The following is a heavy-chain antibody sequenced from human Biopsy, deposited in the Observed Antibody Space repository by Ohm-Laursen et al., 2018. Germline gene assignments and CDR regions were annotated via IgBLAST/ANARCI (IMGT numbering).Heavy chain of an antibody. V-gene: IGHV1-24*01. CDR2: FAPENGKT. Sequence: GASVKVSCKASGYNFTGYYMHWVRQAPRRGLEWMGGFAPENGKTIYAQKFQGRVTMTEDTSTDTAYMELSSLRSEDTAVYYYAADINVWNVNYWGQGTQVTVSS. CDR3: AADINVWNVNY. CDR1: GYNFTGYY. D-gene: IGHD1-1*01. J-gene: IGHJ4*02.